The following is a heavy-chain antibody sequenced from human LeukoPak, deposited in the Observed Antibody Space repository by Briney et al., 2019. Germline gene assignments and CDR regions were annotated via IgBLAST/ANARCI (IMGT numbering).Heavy chain of an antibody. CDR2: IIPIFGTA. V-gene: IGHV1-69*13. CDR1: GGTFSSYA. J-gene: IGHJ6*03. D-gene: IGHD3-22*01. Sequence: EASVKVSCKASGGTFSSYAISWVRQAPGQGLEWMGGIIPIFGTANYAQKFQGRVTITADESTSTAYMELSSLRSEDTAVYFCARGVGILLQGDYFYYMNVWGKGTTVTVSS. CDR3: ARGVGILLQGDYFYYMNV.